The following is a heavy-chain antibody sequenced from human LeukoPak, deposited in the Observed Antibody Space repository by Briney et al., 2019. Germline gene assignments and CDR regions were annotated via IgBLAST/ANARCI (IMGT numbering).Heavy chain of an antibody. CDR3: ARGVDGNFDY. D-gene: IGHD2-15*01. J-gene: IGHJ4*02. Sequence: SETLSLTCTVSGGSISSSSYYWGWIRQPPGTGLEWIGSIYYSGSTNYNPSLKSRVTISVDTSKNQFSLKLSSVTAADTAVYYCARGVDGNFDYWGQGTLVTVSS. V-gene: IGHV4-39*07. CDR2: IYYSGST. CDR1: GGSISSSSYY.